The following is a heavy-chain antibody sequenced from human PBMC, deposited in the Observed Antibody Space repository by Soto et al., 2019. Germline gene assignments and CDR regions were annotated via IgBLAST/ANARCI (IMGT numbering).Heavy chain of an antibody. CDR1: GGSIGGGGDS. Sequence: PSETLSLTCGVSGGSIGGGGDSWSWIRQPPGKGLEWIGYIYHSGSTYYNPSLKSRVTISVDRSKNQFSLKLSSVTAADTAVYYCARVPSPWGQGTLVTVSS. CDR3: ARVPSP. CDR2: IYHSGST. V-gene: IGHV4-30-2*01. J-gene: IGHJ5*02.